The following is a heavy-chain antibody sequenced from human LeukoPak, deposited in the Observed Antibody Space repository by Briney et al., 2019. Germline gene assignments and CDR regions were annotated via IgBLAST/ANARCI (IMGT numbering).Heavy chain of an antibody. CDR1: GYTFTGYY. CDR2: INPSGGST. J-gene: IGHJ6*03. D-gene: IGHD4-17*01. Sequence: GASVKVSCKASGYTFTGYYMHWVRQAPGQGLEWMGIINPSGGSTSYAQKFQGRVTMTRDMSTSTVYMELSSLRSEDTAVYYCERESSDYGDYLVEELAYYYYYMDVWGKGTTVTVSS. V-gene: IGHV1-46*01. CDR3: ERESSDYGDYLVEELAYYYYYMDV.